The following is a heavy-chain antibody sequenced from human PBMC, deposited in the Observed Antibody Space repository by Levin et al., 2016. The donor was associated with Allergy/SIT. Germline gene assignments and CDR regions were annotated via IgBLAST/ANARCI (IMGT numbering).Heavy chain of an antibody. CDR1: GFTFSDYY. J-gene: IGHJ4*02. Sequence: GESLKISCAASGFTFSDYYMSWVRQAPGKGLEWVSSISSSSSYIYYADSVKGRFTISRDNAKNSLYLQMNSLRAEDTAVYYCASKPLSGDYWGQGTLVTVSS. V-gene: IGHV3-21*01. D-gene: IGHD3-10*01. CDR2: ISSSSSYI. CDR3: ASKPLSGDY.